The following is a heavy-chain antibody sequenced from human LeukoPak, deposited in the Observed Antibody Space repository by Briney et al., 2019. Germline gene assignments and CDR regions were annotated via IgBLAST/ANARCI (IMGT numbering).Heavy chain of an antibody. CDR1: GFTFSSYA. J-gene: IGHJ3*02. V-gene: IGHV3-64D*09. CDR2: ISRNGGST. CDR3: VKTLISVAGTGAFDI. Sequence: PGGSRRLSCLAAGFTFSSYAMHWVRPAPGKGLEYVSVISRNGGSTYDAESVKGRFTISRDNSKNTLYLQMSSLRAQDTAVYYCVKTLISVAGTGAFDIWGEGTMVTVSS. D-gene: IGHD6-19*01.